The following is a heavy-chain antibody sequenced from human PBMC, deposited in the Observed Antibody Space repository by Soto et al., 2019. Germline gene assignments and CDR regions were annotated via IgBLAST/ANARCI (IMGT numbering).Heavy chain of an antibody. V-gene: IGHV3-33*01. J-gene: IGHJ5*02. CDR1: GFTFSSYG. Sequence: QVQLVESGGGVVQPGRSLRLSCAASGFTFSSYGMHWVRQAPGKGLEWVAVIWYDGSNKYYADSVKGRFTISRDNSKNALYLQMNSLRVEDTAVYYCASPYHGGFDPWGQGTLVTVSS. D-gene: IGHD4-17*01. CDR2: IWYDGSNK. CDR3: ASPYHGGFDP.